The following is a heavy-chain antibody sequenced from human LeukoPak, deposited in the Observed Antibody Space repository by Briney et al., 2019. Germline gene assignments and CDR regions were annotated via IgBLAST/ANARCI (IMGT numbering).Heavy chain of an antibody. D-gene: IGHD5-12*01. CDR3: ARDFSGYSGYDPFDY. CDR2: ISAYNGNT. Sequence: ASVKVSCKASGYTFTSYGISWVRQAPGQGLERMGWISAYNGNTNYAQKLQGRVTMTTDTSTSTAYMELRSLRSDDTAVYYCARDFSGYSGYDPFDYWGQGTLVTVSS. J-gene: IGHJ4*02. V-gene: IGHV1-18*01. CDR1: GYTFTSYG.